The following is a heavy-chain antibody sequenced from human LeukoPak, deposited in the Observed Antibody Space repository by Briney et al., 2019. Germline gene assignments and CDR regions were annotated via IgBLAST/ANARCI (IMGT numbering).Heavy chain of an antibody. CDR3: VQWGDYDVLAGYYVPDY. J-gene: IGHJ4*02. V-gene: IGHV3-23*01. CDR1: GLSFSNYA. Sequence: PGGSLRLSCAASGLSFSNYAMRWVRQAPGKGVEGVSAITGSGGVTYYADSVKGWCTIFRENSKNTLYLQLNSLRAEDTAVYYLVQWGDYDVLAGYYVPDYWGQGSLVTVS. D-gene: IGHD3-9*01. CDR2: ITGSGGVT.